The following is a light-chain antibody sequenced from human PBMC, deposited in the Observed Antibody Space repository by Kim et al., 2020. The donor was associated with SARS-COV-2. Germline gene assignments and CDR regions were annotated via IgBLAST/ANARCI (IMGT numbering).Light chain of an antibody. CDR2: QDS. Sequence: SYELTQPPSVSVSPGQTASITCSGDKLGDKYACWYQQKPGQSPVVVIYQDSKRPSGIPERFSGSNSGNTATLTISGTKAMDEADYYCQAWDSSTASYVFGTGTKVTVL. J-gene: IGLJ1*01. V-gene: IGLV3-1*01. CDR1: KLGDKY. CDR3: QAWDSSTASYV.